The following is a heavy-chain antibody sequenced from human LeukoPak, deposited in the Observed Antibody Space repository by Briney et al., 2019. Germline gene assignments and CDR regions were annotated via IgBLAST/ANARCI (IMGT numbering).Heavy chain of an antibody. Sequence: PSETLSLTCTVSGGSISSYYWSWIRQPPGKGLEWIGYIYYSGSTNYNPSLKSRVTISVDTSKNQFSLKLSSVTAADTAVYYCARGSTMVRAKYYFDYWGQGTLVTVSS. CDR3: ARGSTMVRAKYYFDY. J-gene: IGHJ4*02. V-gene: IGHV4-59*01. CDR2: IYYSGST. CDR1: GGSISSYY. D-gene: IGHD3-10*01.